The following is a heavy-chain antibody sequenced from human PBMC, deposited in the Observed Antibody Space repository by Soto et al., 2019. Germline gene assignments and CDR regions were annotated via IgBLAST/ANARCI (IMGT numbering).Heavy chain of an antibody. V-gene: IGHV4-59*12. J-gene: IGHJ4*02. D-gene: IGHD1-26*01. CDR1: GGSISSYY. Sequence: SETLSLTCTVSGGSISSYYWSWIRQPPGKGLEWIGYIYYSGSTYYNPPLKSRVTISVDTSKNQFSLKLSSVTAADTAVYYCARGGGSYYATGNFDYWGKGTLVTVS. CDR2: IYYSGST. CDR3: ARGGGSYYATGNFDY.